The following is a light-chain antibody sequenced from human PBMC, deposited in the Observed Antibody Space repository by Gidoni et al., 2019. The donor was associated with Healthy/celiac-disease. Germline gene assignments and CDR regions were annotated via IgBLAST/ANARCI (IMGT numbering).Light chain of an antibody. CDR3: SSYTSSSL. J-gene: IGLJ2*01. CDR2: EVS. CDR1: SSDVGGYNY. Sequence: QSALTQPASVSGSPGQSITISCTGTSSDVGGYNYVSWYQQHPGKAPKLMIYEVSNRPSGVSNRFSGSTSGNTASLTISGLQAEDEADYDCSSYTSSSLFGGGTKLTVL. V-gene: IGLV2-14*01.